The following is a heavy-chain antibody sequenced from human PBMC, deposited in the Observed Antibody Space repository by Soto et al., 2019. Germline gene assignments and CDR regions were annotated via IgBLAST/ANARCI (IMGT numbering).Heavy chain of an antibody. V-gene: IGHV3-74*01. CDR2: IDGHSGTT. J-gene: IGHJ4*02. CDR1: EFSFNDKW. Sequence: WGSLVFGCTPSEFSFNDKWMHWVRQAPGKGLVLVARIDGHSGTTNYADSVRGRFTISRDNAKKTVYLHLNTLTDEDTAVYYCARGGAMGVDHWGQGTLVTVSS. D-gene: IGHD1-26*01. CDR3: ARGGAMGVDH.